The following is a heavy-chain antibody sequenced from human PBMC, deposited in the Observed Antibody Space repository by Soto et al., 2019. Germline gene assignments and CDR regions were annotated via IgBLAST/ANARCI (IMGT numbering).Heavy chain of an antibody. Sequence: QVQLVQSGAEVKMPGASVKVSCKASGYTFTDYGINWVRQATGQGLEWMGWMNPKSGDTAYAQKFQDRVSMTRATCISTAYLELNSLKSVDRAVYCWANGGYSVVGATVSWGQGTLVTVSS. CDR3: ANGGYSVVGATVS. CDR1: GYTFTDYG. CDR2: MNPKSGDT. V-gene: IGHV1-8*01. J-gene: IGHJ5*02. D-gene: IGHD1-26*01.